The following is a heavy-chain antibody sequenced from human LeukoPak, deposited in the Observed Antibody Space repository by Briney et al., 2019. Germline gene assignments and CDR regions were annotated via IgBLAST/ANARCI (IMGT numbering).Heavy chain of an antibody. V-gene: IGHV5-51*01. CDR2: IYPGDSDT. Sequence: GESLKISCKGSGCFFTSYWIGGGRQMPGKGLEGMEIIYPGDSDTRYSASFQGQVTISAGKSVSNSYLQWRHRQAPGAALLYFARQLLIDAYYDFWSGYSPVDAFDIWGQGTMVTVSS. J-gene: IGHJ3*02. CDR3: ARQLLIDAYYDFWSGYSPVDAFDI. CDR1: GCFFTSYW. D-gene: IGHD3-3*01.